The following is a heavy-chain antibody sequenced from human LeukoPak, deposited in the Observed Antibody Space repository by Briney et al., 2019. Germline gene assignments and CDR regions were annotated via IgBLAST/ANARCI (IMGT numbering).Heavy chain of an antibody. J-gene: IGHJ4*02. V-gene: IGHV1-24*01. D-gene: IGHD3-22*01. CDR2: FDPEDGET. CDR3: ARPTGDSSGYYFVY. Sequence: ASVKVSCKVSGYTLTELSMHWVRQAPGKGLEWMGGFDPEDGETIYAQKFQGRVTITEDTSTDTAYMELSSLRSEDTAVYYCARPTGDSSGYYFVYWGQGTLVTVSS. CDR1: GYTLTELS.